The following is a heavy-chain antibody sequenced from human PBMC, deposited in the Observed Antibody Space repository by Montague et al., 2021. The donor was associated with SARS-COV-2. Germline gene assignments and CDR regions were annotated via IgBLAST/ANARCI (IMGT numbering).Heavy chain of an antibody. D-gene: IGHD3-16*01. CDR3: ARHRDNLGSLNWFAP. CDR2: IYYSGTT. CDR1: AGAIRDTDYF. Sequence: SETLSLTCTVSAGAIRDTDYFWGWIRQPPGKGLEWIGSIYYSGTTYHNPSLKSRVTISVDTSKNQFSLKLSSVTAADTVVYFCARHRDNLGSLNWFAPWGQGTLVTASS. J-gene: IGHJ5*02. V-gene: IGHV4-39*01.